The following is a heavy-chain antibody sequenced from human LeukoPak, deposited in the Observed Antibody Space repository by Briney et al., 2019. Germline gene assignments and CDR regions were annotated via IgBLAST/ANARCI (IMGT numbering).Heavy chain of an antibody. J-gene: IGHJ3*02. Sequence: ASVKVSCKVSGYTLTEISMHWVRQAPGKGLEWMGRFDPEDGETIYAQKFQGRVTMTEDTSTDTAYMELSSLRSEDTAVYYCSTDINRDYYDSSGYSNAFDIWGQGTMVTVSS. CDR3: STDINRDYYDSSGYSNAFDI. D-gene: IGHD3-22*01. V-gene: IGHV1-24*01. CDR2: FDPEDGET. CDR1: GYTLTEIS.